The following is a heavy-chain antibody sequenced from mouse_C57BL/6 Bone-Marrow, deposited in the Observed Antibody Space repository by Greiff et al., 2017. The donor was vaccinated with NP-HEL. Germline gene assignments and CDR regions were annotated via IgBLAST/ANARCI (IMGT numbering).Heavy chain of an antibody. Sequence: EVKLVESGGGLVKPGGSLKLSCAASGFTFSSYAMSWVRQTPEKRLEWVATISDGGSYTYYPDNVKGRFTISRDNAKNNLYLQMRHLKSEDTAMYYCARDPYPGYAMDYWGQGTSVTVSS. V-gene: IGHV5-4*01. CDR3: ARDPYPGYAMDY. CDR1: GFTFSSYA. CDR2: ISDGGSYT. J-gene: IGHJ4*01.